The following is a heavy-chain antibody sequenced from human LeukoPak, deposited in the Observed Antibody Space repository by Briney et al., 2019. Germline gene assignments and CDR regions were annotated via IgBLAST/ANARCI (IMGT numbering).Heavy chain of an antibody. Sequence: ASVKVSCKASGYTFNSYLISWVRQVPGQGLEWMGWISGHNGHTDYAQRLKDRVTLTTDTSTSTAYMELMSLTSDDTAVYFCARIWAEFQLFSDFWGQGTLVTVSP. J-gene: IGHJ4*02. CDR1: GYTFNSYL. D-gene: IGHD3-10*01. CDR3: ARIWAEFQLFSDF. V-gene: IGHV1-18*01. CDR2: ISGHNGHT.